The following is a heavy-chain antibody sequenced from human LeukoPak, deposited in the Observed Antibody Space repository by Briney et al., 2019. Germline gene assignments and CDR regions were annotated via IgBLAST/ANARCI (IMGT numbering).Heavy chain of an antibody. D-gene: IGHD4-17*01. Sequence: SETLSLTCTVSGRSINGYYWTWLRQPPGKGLEWIGYISDSGSTNYNPSLKSRVTMSVDSSNSEFSLRLNSVTAADTAVYYCARVFRGAVTSNWFDPWGQGTLVTVSS. J-gene: IGHJ5*02. CDR2: ISDSGST. CDR1: GRSINGYY. V-gene: IGHV4-59*01. CDR3: ARVFRGAVTSNWFDP.